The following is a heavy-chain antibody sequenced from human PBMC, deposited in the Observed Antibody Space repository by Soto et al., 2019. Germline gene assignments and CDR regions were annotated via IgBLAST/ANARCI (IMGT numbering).Heavy chain of an antibody. CDR3: ARSLGETTSLFDY. J-gene: IGHJ4*02. CDR2: INPSSGTT. CDR1: GYTFIHCF. V-gene: IGHV1-46*01. D-gene: IGHD1-26*01. Sequence: QVQLVQSGAEMKQPGASVKLSCQASGYTFIHCFMHWVRQAPGQGLEWMGGINPSSGTTTYAQKFQGRGTVTRDTATSTVYMELSSLGSGDTAMYYCARSLGETTSLFDYWGQGSLVTVSA.